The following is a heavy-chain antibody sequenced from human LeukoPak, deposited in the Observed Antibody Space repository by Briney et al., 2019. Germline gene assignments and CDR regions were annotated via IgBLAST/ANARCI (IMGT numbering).Heavy chain of an antibody. CDR3: ARFTDFWSGPPYYTDV. J-gene: IGHJ6*03. D-gene: IGHD3-3*01. CDR2: ISAYNGNT. V-gene: IGHV1-18*01. CDR1: GYTFTSYG. Sequence: GASVKVSCKASGYTFTSYGISWVRQAPGQGLEWMGWISAYNGNTNYAQKLQGRVTMTTDTSTSTAYMELRSLRSDDTAVYYCARFTDFWSGPPYYTDVWGKGTTVTVSS.